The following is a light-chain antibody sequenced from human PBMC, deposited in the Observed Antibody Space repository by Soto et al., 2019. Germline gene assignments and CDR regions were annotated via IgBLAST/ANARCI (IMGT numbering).Light chain of an antibody. CDR3: SSYTSSSTPYV. CDR2: DVS. Sequence: HCDLTKPASLKGVHRRAIPISCTRTSSDVGGYNYVSWYQQHPGKAPKLMIYDVSNRPSGVSNRFSGSKSGNTASLTISGLQAEDEADYYCSSYTSSSTPYVFRTGTKVTVL. CDR1: SSDVGGYNY. J-gene: IGLJ1*01. V-gene: IGLV2-14*01.